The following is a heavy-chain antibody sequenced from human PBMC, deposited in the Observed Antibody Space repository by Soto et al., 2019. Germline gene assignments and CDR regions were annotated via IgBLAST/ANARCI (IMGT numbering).Heavy chain of an antibody. CDR1: GGTFSSYA. CDR2: IIPIFGTA. CDR3: AREYAIAVAGTGLGWFDP. V-gene: IGHV1-69*01. Sequence: QVQLVQSGAEVKKPGSSVKVSCKASGGTFSSYAISWVRQAPGQGLEWMGGIIPIFGTANYAQKFQGRVTITADESTSTAYMELSSLRSEDTAVYYCAREYAIAVAGTGLGWFDPWGQGTLVTVSS. J-gene: IGHJ5*02. D-gene: IGHD6-19*01.